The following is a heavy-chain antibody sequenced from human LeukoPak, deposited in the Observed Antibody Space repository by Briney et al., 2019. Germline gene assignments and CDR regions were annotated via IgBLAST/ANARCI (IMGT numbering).Heavy chain of an antibody. Sequence: GGSLRLSCAASGFTFSSYTMNWVRQAPGKGLEWVSSISSSSNYIYYADSVKGRFTISRDSAKNSLYLQMNSLRAEDTAVYHCAREPMTTAILDAFDIWGQGTMVTVSS. CDR2: ISSSSNYI. CDR1: GFTFSSYT. V-gene: IGHV3-21*01. D-gene: IGHD4-17*01. CDR3: AREPMTTAILDAFDI. J-gene: IGHJ3*02.